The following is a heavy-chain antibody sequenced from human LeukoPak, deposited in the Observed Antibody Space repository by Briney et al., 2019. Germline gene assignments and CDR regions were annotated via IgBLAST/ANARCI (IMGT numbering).Heavy chain of an antibody. CDR2: VYIDGNT. CDR3: ARLTTVVTGDY. V-gene: IGHV4-4*07. Sequence: PSETLSLTCTVSGGSISNYYWSWMRQPAGKALEWIGRVYIDGNTNHNPSLKSRATMSVDTSQSQFSLNLSSVTAADTAVYYCARLTTVVTGDYWGQGTLVTVSS. J-gene: IGHJ4*02. CDR1: GGSISNYY. D-gene: IGHD4-23*01.